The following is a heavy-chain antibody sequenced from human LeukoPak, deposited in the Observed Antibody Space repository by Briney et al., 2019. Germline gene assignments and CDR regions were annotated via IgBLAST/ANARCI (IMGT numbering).Heavy chain of an antibody. CDR3: AKGLVATGRYFDY. CDR1: GFTFRNYG. D-gene: IGHD5-12*01. V-gene: IGHV3-30*02. Sequence: GGSLRLSCAASGFTFRNYGMHWVRQAPGQGLRWGAFLRYHGNDKYYADSVKGRFTVSRDNSESTLYLQMNSLRTEDTALYYSAKGLVATGRYFDYWGQGPAVSVSS. J-gene: IGHJ4*02. CDR2: LRYHGNDK.